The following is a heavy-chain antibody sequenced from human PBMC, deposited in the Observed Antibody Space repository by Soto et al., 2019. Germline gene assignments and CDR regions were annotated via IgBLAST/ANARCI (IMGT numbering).Heavy chain of an antibody. CDR1: GGSISSYY. V-gene: IGHV4-59*01. CDR2: IYYSGST. Sequence: SETLSLTCTVSGGSISSYYWSWIRQPPGKGLEWIGYIYYSGSTNYNPSPKSRVTISVDTSKNQFSLKLSSVTAADTAVYYCARSYSSSSKHYYYYMDVWGKGTTVTVSS. CDR3: ARSYSSSSKHYYYYMDV. D-gene: IGHD6-6*01. J-gene: IGHJ6*03.